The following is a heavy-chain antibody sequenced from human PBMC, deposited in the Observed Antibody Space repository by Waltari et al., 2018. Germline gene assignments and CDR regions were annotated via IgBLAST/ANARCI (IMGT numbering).Heavy chain of an antibody. CDR1: GGTFSSYA. CDR2: IIPIFGTA. J-gene: IGHJ6*03. V-gene: IGHV1-69*05. D-gene: IGHD6-19*01. CDR3: ARGRIAVAGTQAYYYYYMDV. Sequence: QVQLVQSGAEVKKPGSSVKVSCKASGGTFSSYAISWVRKAPGKGLEWMGGIIPIFGTANYAQKFQGRVTITTDESTSTAYMELSSLRSEDTAVYYCARGRIAVAGTQAYYYYYMDVWGKGTTVTVSS.